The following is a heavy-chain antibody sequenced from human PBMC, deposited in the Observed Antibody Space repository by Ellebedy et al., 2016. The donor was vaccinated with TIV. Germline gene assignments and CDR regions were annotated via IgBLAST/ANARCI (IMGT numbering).Heavy chain of an antibody. J-gene: IGHJ5*02. CDR1: GFTFSNYY. D-gene: IGHD1-7*01. CDR2: TNTSSGTS. V-gene: IGHV1-46*01. CDR3: ARGTSRGSERSGGWFDP. Sequence: ASVKVSCKASGFTFSNYYIHWVRQAPGQGLEWMGITNTSSGTSRYAQNFQDRVTMSRDTSTGTVYMEVTGLKSEDTAVYYCARGTSRGSERSGGWFDPWGQGTLVTVSS.